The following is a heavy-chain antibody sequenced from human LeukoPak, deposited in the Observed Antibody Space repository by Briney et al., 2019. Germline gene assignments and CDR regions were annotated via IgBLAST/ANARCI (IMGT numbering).Heavy chain of an antibody. D-gene: IGHD3-22*01. J-gene: IGHJ3*02. V-gene: IGHV1-69*05. CDR2: IIPIFGTA. CDR3: AREARRISYYYDSSGYWAHAFDI. Sequence: SVKVSCKASGGTFSSYAISWLRQAPGQGLEWMGRIIPIFGTANYAQKFQGRVTITTDESTSTAYMELSSLRSEDTAVYYCAREARRISYYYDSSGYWAHAFDIWGQGTMVTVSS. CDR1: GGTFSSYA.